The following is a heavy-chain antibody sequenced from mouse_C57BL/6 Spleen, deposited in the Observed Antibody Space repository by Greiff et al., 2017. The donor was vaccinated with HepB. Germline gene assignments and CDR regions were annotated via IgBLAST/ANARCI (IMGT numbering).Heavy chain of an antibody. CDR2: IDPSDSYT. V-gene: IGHV1-69*01. D-gene: IGHD1-1*01. Sequence: QVQLQQPGAELVMPGASVKLSCKASGYTFTSYWMHWVKQRPGQGLEWIGEIDPSDSYTNYNQKFKGKSTLTVDKSSSTAYMQLSSLTSEDSAVYYCARKGSFTVVFDYWGQGTTLTVSS. CDR1: GYTFTSYW. CDR3: ARKGSFTVVFDY. J-gene: IGHJ2*01.